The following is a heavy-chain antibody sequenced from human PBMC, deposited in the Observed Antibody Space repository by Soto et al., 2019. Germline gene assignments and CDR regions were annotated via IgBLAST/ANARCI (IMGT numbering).Heavy chain of an antibody. D-gene: IGHD6-13*01. CDR1: GYTFTSYG. CDR2: ISAHYGTT. CDR3: ARDGSRSWYSG. Sequence: QVQLLQSGAEVKKPGASVKVSCQASGYTFTSYGISWVRQAPGQGLECMGWISAHYGTTNYAQKFQGRATMTTDTSTSTAYMELRSLRSDDTAVYYCARDGSRSWYSGWRQGNMVTGSS. V-gene: IGHV1-18*01. J-gene: IGHJ4*02.